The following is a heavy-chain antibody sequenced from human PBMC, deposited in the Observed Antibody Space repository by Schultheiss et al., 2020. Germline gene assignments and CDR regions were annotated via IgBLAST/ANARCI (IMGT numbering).Heavy chain of an antibody. CDR2: IYSGGST. Sequence: GESLKISCAASGFTVSSNYMSWVRQAPGKGLEWVSVIYSGGSTYYADSVKGRFTISRDNSKNTLYLQMNSLRAEDTAVYYCARGWTVTTTDYWGQGTLVTVSS. J-gene: IGHJ4*02. CDR1: GFTVSSNY. CDR3: ARGWTVTTTDY. D-gene: IGHD4-17*01. V-gene: IGHV3-53*01.